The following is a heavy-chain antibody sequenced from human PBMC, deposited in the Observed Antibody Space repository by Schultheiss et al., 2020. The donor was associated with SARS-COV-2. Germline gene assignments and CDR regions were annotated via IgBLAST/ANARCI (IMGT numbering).Heavy chain of an antibody. CDR3: ARDWTYYYGSGSYYQIKYYYYGMDV. J-gene: IGHJ6*04. Sequence: SETLSLTCAVYGGSFSGYYWSWIRQPPGKGLEWIGEINHSGSTNYNPSLKSRVTISVDTSKNQFSLKLSSVTAADTAVYYCARDWTYYYGSGSYYQIKYYYYGMDVWGKGTTVTVSS. D-gene: IGHD3-10*01. CDR2: INHSGST. CDR1: GGSFSGYY. V-gene: IGHV4-34*01.